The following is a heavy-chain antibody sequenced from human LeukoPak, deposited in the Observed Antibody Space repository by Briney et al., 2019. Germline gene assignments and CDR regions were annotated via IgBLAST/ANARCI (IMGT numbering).Heavy chain of an antibody. CDR1: GGSISNYY. J-gene: IGHJ4*02. V-gene: IGHV4-59*01. CDR3: ARSDYTIRLDY. Sequence: SSETLSLTCTVSGGSISNYYWSWIRQPPGKGLEWIAFVYYSGSTNYNPSLKSRVTISVDTSKNQFSLKLTSVTAADTAMYYCARSDYTIRLDYWGQGTLVTVSS. D-gene: IGHD1-26*01. CDR2: VYYSGST.